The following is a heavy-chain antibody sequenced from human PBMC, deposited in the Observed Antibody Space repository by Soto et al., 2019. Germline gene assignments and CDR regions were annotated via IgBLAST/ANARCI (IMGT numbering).Heavy chain of an antibody. D-gene: IGHD5-12*01. V-gene: IGHV3-66*01. CDR1: GFSVSSYY. CDR3: ARSPNSGYPESNY. J-gene: IGHJ4*02. CDR2: IYADGQT. Sequence: EVQLAESGGGLVQPGGSLRLSCAASGFSVSSYYMTWVRQSPGKGLQWVSVIYADGQTYYADSVKGRFTISRDNSKNTLDLKMGSLRAEDTAVYYCARSPNSGYPESNYWGQGTLVTVSS.